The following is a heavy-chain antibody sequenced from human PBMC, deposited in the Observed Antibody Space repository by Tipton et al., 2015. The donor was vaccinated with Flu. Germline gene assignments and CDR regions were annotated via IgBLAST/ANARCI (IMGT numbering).Heavy chain of an antibody. V-gene: IGHV3-23*01. D-gene: IGHD3-10*01. CDR2: ISGSGGTT. J-gene: IGHJ4*02. CDR1: GFTFSRFG. CDR3: AKALIN. Sequence: GSLRLSCAASGFTFSRFGMSWVRQAPGKGLEWVSGISGSGGTTYYADSVKGRFTISRDNSENRIYLQMNSLRGEDTAVYYCAKALINWGQGTLVTVSS.